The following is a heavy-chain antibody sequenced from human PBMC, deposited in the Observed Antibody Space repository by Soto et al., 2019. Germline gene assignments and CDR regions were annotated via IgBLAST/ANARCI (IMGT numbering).Heavy chain of an antibody. V-gene: IGHV3-48*03. J-gene: IGHJ3*02. CDR2: ISSSGSTI. CDR1: GXTFSSYY. CDR3: ARASLRARAFDI. Sequence: GSLRLSCAASGXTFSSYYMNWVRQAPGKGLEWVSYISSSGSTIYYADSVKGRFTISRDNAKNSLYLQMNSLRAEDTAVYYCARASLRARAFDIWGQGTMGTVSS.